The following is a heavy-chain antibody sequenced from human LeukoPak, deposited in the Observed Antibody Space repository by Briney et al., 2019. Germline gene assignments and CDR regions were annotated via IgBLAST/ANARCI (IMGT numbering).Heavy chain of an antibody. V-gene: IGHV4-4*07. D-gene: IGHD2-2*01. CDR1: GGSISSYY. CDR2: IYTSGST. Sequence: SETLSLTCTVSGGSISSYYWSWIRQPAGKGLEWIGRIYTSGSTNYNPSLKSRVTMSVDTSKNQFSLKLSSVTAADTAVYYCAGGYCSSTSCSAPDYWGQGTLVTVSS. J-gene: IGHJ4*02. CDR3: AGGYCSSTSCSAPDY.